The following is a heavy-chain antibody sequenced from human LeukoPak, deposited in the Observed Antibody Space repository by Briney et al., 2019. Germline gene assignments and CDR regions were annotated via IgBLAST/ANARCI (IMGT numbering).Heavy chain of an antibody. CDR1: GSTFSSYA. J-gene: IGHJ4*02. CDR2: ISGSGGST. CDR3: AKARGTVVPPFDY. V-gene: IGHV3-23*01. Sequence: PGGSLRLSCAASGSTFSSYAMSWSRQAPGKGLEWVSSISGSGGSTYSADSVKGRFTVSRDNSKNTLYLQMNSLRAEDTAVYYCAKARGTVVPPFDYWGQGTLATVSS. D-gene: IGHD3-22*01.